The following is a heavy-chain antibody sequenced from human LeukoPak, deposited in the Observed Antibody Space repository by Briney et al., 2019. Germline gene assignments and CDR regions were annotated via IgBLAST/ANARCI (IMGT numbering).Heavy chain of an antibody. J-gene: IGHJ4*02. CDR3: AFYSYDSSGYPDDY. D-gene: IGHD3-22*01. CDR1: GFTFSSYA. V-gene: IGHV3-23*01. Sequence: PGGSLRLSCAASGFTFSSYAMSWVRQAPGKGLEWVSAISGSGGSTYYADSVKGRFTISRDNSKNTLYLQMNSLRAEDTAVYYCAFYSYDSSGYPDDYWGQGTLVTVSS. CDR2: ISGSGGST.